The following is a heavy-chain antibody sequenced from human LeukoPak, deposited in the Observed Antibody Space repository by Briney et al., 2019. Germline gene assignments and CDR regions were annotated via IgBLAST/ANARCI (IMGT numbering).Heavy chain of an antibody. CDR1: GGSISSSSYY. CDR3: ASPYSGYDFGY. CDR2: IYYSGST. D-gene: IGHD5-12*01. J-gene: IGHJ4*02. V-gene: IGHV4-39*01. Sequence: SETLSLTCTVSGGSISSSSYYWGWIRQPPGKGLEWIGSIYYSGSTHYNPSLKSRVTISVDTSKNQFSLKLSSVTAADTAVYYCASPYSGYDFGYWGRGTLVTVSS.